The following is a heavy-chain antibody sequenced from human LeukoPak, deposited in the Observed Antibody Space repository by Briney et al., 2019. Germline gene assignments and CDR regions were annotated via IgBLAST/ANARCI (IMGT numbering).Heavy chain of an antibody. CDR2: ISGSGGST. Sequence: GGSLRLSCAASGFTFSSYAMIWVRQAPGKGLEWVSAISGSGGSTYYADSVKGRFTISRDNSKNTLYLQMNSLRAEDTAVYYCAKDPVAHATVTRLDYWGQGTLVTVSS. D-gene: IGHD4-11*01. J-gene: IGHJ4*02. V-gene: IGHV3-23*01. CDR3: AKDPVAHATVTRLDY. CDR1: GFTFSSYA.